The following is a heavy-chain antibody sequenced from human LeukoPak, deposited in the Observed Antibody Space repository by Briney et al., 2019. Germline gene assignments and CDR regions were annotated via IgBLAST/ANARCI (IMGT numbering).Heavy chain of an antibody. CDR3: ARGALYYDFWSGYQTNYYMDV. D-gene: IGHD3-3*01. CDR1: GFTFSSYA. J-gene: IGHJ6*03. CDR2: ISYDGSNK. V-gene: IGHV3-30-3*01. Sequence: SGGSLRLSCAASGFTFSSYAMHWVRQAPGKGLEWVAVISYDGSNKYYADSVKGRFTISRDNSKNTLYLQMNSLRAEDTAVYYCARGALYYDFWSGYQTNYYMDVWGKGTTVTVSS.